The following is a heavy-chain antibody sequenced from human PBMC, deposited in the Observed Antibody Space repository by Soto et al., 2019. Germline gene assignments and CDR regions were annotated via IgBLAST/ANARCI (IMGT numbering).Heavy chain of an antibody. V-gene: IGHV1-46*01. CDR1: GYTFTSYY. D-gene: IGHD3-10*01. J-gene: IGHJ4*02. Sequence: GASVKVSCKASGYTFTSYYMHWVRQAPGQGLEWMGIINPSGGSTSYAQKFQGRVTMTRDTSTSTVYMELSSLRSEDTAVYYCARLGNEYDSGPLFYFKFWGPGTLVTVSS. CDR2: INPSGGST. CDR3: ARLGNEYDSGPLFYFKF.